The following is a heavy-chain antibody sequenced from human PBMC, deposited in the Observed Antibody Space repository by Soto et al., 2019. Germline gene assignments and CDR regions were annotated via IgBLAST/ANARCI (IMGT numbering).Heavy chain of an antibody. V-gene: IGHV3-48*02. CDR1: GFTFSSYS. CDR3: ARGSDAFDI. J-gene: IGHJ3*02. CDR2: ISSGRAAI. Sequence: EVQLVESGGGLVQPGGSLRISCAASGFTFSSYSMNWVRQAPGKGLEWVSYISSGRAAIYYADSVKGRFTISRDNAKNSLYLQMNSLRDEDTAVYCCARGSDAFDIWGQGTMITVSS.